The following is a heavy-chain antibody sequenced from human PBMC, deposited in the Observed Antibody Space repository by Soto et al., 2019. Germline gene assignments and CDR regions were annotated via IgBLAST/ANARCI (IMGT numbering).Heavy chain of an antibody. D-gene: IGHD3-16*01. CDR1: GFTFSSYG. CDR2: IWYDGSNK. V-gene: IGHV3-33*01. Sequence: QVQLVESGGGVVQPGRSLRLSCAASGFTFSSYGMHWVRQAPGKGLEWVAVIWYDGSNKYYADSVKGRFTISRDNSKNTLYLQMNSLRAEDTAVYYCASGGRAARWPTLFDYWGQGTLVTVSS. J-gene: IGHJ4*02. CDR3: ASGGRAARWPTLFDY.